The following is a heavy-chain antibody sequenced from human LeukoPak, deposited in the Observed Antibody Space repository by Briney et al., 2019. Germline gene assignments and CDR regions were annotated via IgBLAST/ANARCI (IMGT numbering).Heavy chain of an antibody. CDR3: ARVTYYYDSSGYDYYFDY. V-gene: IGHV4-59*11. CDR2: IYYSGST. D-gene: IGHD3-22*01. J-gene: IGHJ4*02. Sequence: SETLSLTCTVSGGSISSHYWSWIRQPPGKGLEWIGYIYYSGSTNYNPSLKSRVTISVDTSKKQFSLKLSSVTAADTAVYYCARVTYYYDSSGYDYYFDYWGQGTLVTVSS. CDR1: GGSISSHY.